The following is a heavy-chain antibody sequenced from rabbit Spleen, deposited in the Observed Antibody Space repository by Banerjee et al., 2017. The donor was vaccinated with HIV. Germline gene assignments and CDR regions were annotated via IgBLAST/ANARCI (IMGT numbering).Heavy chain of an antibody. D-gene: IGHD6-1*01. CDR3: ARDGGSYDYIDGYFNL. J-gene: IGHJ4*01. CDR1: GFSFSSSYD. CDR2: IYTGNNKN. V-gene: IGHV1S40*01. Sequence: LVESGGGLVQPGASLTLTCTASGFSFSSSYDMCWVRQAPGRGLEWIGCIYTGNNKNYYASWAKGRFTISKTSSTMVTLQMTSLTAADTATYFCARDGGSYDYIDGYFNLWGPGTLVTVS.